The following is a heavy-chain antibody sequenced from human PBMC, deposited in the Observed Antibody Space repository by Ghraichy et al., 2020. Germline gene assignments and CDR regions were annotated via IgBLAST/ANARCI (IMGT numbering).Heavy chain of an antibody. Sequence: QTLSLTCTVSGGSISSSSYYWGWIRQPPGKGLEWIGSIYYSGSTYYNPSLKSRVTISVDTSKNQFSLKLSSVTAADTAVYYCARQGVVAATLYWYFDLWGRGTLVTVSS. J-gene: IGHJ2*01. CDR1: GGSISSSSYY. D-gene: IGHD2-15*01. V-gene: IGHV4-39*01. CDR2: IYYSGST. CDR3: ARQGVVAATLYWYFDL.